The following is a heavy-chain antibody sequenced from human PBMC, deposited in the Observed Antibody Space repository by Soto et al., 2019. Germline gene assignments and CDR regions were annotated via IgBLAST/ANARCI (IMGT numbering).Heavy chain of an antibody. CDR2: TYYRSKWYN. J-gene: IGHJ6*02. D-gene: IGHD6-19*01. CDR3: ARGKIAVAGRHYYHYYGMDV. Sequence: SQTLSLTCAISGDSVSSNSAAWNWIRQSPSRGLEWLGRTYYRSKWYNEYAVSVISRITINPDTSKNQFSLQLNSVTPEDTAVYYCARGKIAVAGRHYYHYYGMDVWGQGTTVTVSS. CDR1: GDSVSSNSAA. V-gene: IGHV6-1*01.